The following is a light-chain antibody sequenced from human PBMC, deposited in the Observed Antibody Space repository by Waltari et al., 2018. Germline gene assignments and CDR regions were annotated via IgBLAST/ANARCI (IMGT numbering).Light chain of an antibody. CDR1: SSDRNFNS. CDR2: GVT. Sequence: QSALTQPPSASGSPGQSVTRPCTGPSSDRNFNSVSWYQQHPGQAPKILIYGVTKRPSGVPDRFSGSKSGNTASLTVSGLQVEDEAHYYCSLSGGINNVVVFGVGTKLTVL. V-gene: IGLV2-8*01. CDR3: SLSGGINNVVV. J-gene: IGLJ2*01.